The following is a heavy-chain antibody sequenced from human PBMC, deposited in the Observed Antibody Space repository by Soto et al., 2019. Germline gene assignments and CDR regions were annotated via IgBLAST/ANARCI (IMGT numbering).Heavy chain of an antibody. D-gene: IGHD6-13*01. CDR2: MNPNSGNT. J-gene: IGHJ5*02. CDR1: GYTFTSYD. V-gene: IGHV1-8*01. CDR3: ARMSSSSWYNWFDP. Sequence: QVQLVQSGAEVKKPGASVKVSCKASGYTFTSYDINWGRQATGQGLEWMGWMNPNSGNTGYAEKFQGRVTMTRNTSMSTVYMELSSLRSEDTAVCYCARMSSSSWYNWFDPWGQGTLVTVSS.